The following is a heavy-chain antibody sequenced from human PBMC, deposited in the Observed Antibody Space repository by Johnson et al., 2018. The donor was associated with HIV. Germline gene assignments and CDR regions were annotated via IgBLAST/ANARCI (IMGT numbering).Heavy chain of an antibody. CDR3: AAGGAFDL. CDR2: IRYDGSNK. V-gene: IGHV3-30*02. D-gene: IGHD3-10*01. Sequence: VQLVESGGGVVQPGRSLRLSCAASGFTFSSYGMHWVRQAPGKGLEWVAFIRYDGSNKYYADSVKGRFSISRDNSKNSLYLQMNSLRADDTARYDFAAGGAFDLWGQGTMVMVSS. CDR1: GFTFSSYG. J-gene: IGHJ3*01.